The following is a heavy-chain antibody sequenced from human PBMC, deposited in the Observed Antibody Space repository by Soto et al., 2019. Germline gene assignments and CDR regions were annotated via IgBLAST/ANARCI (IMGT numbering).Heavy chain of an antibody. Sequence: QVQLQESGPGLVKPSQTLSLTCTVSGGSLSSGGYYWSWIRQHPGKGLEWIGYIYYSGSTYYNPSLKSRVTLSVDTSKNQFSLKLSSVTAADTAVYYCARSLSVDTAMVYGYWGQGTLVTVSS. CDR3: ARSLSVDTAMVYGY. CDR1: GGSLSSGGYY. CDR2: IYYSGST. D-gene: IGHD5-18*01. V-gene: IGHV4-31*03. J-gene: IGHJ4*02.